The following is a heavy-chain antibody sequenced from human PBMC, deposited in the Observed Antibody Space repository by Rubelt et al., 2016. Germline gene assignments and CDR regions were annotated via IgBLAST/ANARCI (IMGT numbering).Heavy chain of an antibody. V-gene: IGHV4-34*01. Sequence: QVQLQQWGAGLLKPSETLSLTCAVYGGSFSGYYWSWIRQPPGKGLEWIGSIYYSGSTYYNPSLMRRVTISGDPSKNQVSLKLRSVTAADTAVYYCVRPREQWLVDYWGQGTLVTVSS. D-gene: IGHD6-19*01. CDR3: VRPREQWLVDY. J-gene: IGHJ4*02. CDR2: IYYSGST. CDR1: GGSFSGYY.